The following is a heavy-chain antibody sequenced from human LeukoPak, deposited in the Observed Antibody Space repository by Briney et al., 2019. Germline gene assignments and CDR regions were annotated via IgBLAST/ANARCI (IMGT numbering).Heavy chain of an antibody. V-gene: IGHV6-1*01. D-gene: IGHD1-26*01. CDR2: TYYRRSKWYS. CDR3: ARDPGYSGFDY. CDR1: GDSVSSNSAV. Sequence: SPTLSLTCAISGDSVSSNSAVWNWIRQSPSRGLEWLGRTYYRRSKWYSDYAVSVQSRITINPDTSKNLFSLHLNSVTPEDTAVYYCARDPGYSGFDYWGQGTLVTVSS. J-gene: IGHJ4*02.